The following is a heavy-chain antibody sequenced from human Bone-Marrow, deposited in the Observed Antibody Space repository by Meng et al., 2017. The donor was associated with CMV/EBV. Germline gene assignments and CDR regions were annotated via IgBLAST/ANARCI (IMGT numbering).Heavy chain of an antibody. CDR1: GFTFSDYA. CDR3: AKKGLRFLEILSVGWFEP. D-gene: IGHD3-3*01. V-gene: IGHV4-34*08. CDR2: INHSGST. J-gene: IGHJ5*02. Sequence: GSLRLSCVASGFTFSDYAMNWVRQAPGKGLEWIGEINHSGSTNYNPSLKSRLTMSVDASKNQFSLRLSSVTAADTAVYYCAKKGLRFLEILSVGWFEPWGQGTLVTVSS.